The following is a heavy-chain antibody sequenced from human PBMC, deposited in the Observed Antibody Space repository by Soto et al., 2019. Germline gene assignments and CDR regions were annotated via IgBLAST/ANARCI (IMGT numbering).Heavy chain of an antibody. D-gene: IGHD3-3*01. Sequence: QVQLQESGPGLVKPSETLSLTCTVSGGSISSYYWSWIRQPPGKGLEWIGYIYYSGSTNYNPSLKSRVTISVDTSKNQFSLKRSSVTAADTAVYYCARLNGLNFWSGYFDYWGQGTLVTVSS. CDR2: IYYSGST. J-gene: IGHJ4*02. V-gene: IGHV4-59*08. CDR1: GGSISSYY. CDR3: ARLNGLNFWSGYFDY.